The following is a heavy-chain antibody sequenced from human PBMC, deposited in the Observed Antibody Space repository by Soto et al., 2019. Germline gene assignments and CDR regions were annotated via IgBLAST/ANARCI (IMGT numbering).Heavy chain of an antibody. J-gene: IGHJ4*02. CDR3: ARYRREAVAGYTLDN. V-gene: IGHV4-59*01. CDR1: GGSISSNY. CDR2: VYNSGST. D-gene: IGHD6-13*01. Sequence: SEPLSLTCTVSGGSISSNYWTWIRQPPGKGLEWIGYVYNSGSTNYNPSLKSRVTISEDTSKSQFSLKVNSMTAADTAVYYCARYRREAVAGYTLDNWGQGMLVTVSS.